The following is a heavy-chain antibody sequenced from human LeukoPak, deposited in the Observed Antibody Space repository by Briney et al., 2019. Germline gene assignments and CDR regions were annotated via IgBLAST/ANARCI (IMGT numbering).Heavy chain of an antibody. CDR3: AKFLPTHIVVANYYFDY. Sequence: PGGSLRLSCAASGFTFSSYWMSWVRQAPGKGLEWVANIKQDGSEKYYVGSVKGRFTISRDNSKNTLYLQMNSLRAEDTAVYYCAKFLPTHIVVANYYFDYWGQGTLVTVSS. D-gene: IGHD2-21*01. V-gene: IGHV3-7*03. CDR1: GFTFSSYW. J-gene: IGHJ4*02. CDR2: IKQDGSEK.